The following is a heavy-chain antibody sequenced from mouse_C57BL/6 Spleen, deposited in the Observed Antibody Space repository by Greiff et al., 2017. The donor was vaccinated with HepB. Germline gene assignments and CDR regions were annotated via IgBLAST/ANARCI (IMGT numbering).Heavy chain of an antibody. J-gene: IGHJ1*03. Sequence: EVQVVESEGGLVQPVSSMKLSCTASGFTFSDYYMAWVRQVPEKGLEWVANINYDGSSTYYLDSLKSRFIISRDNAKNILYLQMSSLKSEDTATYYCARERYFDVWGTGTTVTVSS. CDR2: INYDGSST. V-gene: IGHV5-16*01. CDR3: ARERYFDV. CDR1: GFTFSDYY.